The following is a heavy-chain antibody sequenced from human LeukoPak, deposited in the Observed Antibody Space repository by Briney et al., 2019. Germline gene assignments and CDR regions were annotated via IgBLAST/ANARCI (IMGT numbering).Heavy chain of an antibody. V-gene: IGHV3-9*01. Sequence: GGSLRLSCAASGFTFDDYAMHWVRQAPGKGLEWVSGICWNSGSIGYADSVKGRFTISRDNAKNSLYLQMNSLRAEDTALYYCAKDIFRYSGGYNTAGTRIAFDIWGQGTMVTVSS. D-gene: IGHD1-26*01. CDR1: GFTFDDYA. J-gene: IGHJ3*02. CDR3: AKDIFRYSGGYNTAGTRIAFDI. CDR2: ICWNSGSI.